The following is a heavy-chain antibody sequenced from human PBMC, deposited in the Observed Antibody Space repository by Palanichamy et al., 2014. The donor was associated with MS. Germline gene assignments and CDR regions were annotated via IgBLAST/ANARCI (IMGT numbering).Heavy chain of an antibody. CDR3: ARQGGGGRSFGN. J-gene: IGHJ4*02. Sequence: QLQLQESGPGLVKPSETLSLTCNVSGGSINSSTYYWGWIRQPPGKGLEWIGTIFYSGSPSYHPSLKSRVTIYVDTSKNQFSLKLSSVTAADTALYFCARQGGGGRSFGNWGQGTLVTVSS. D-gene: IGHD1-26*01. CDR2: IFYSGSP. V-gene: IGHV4-39*01. CDR1: GGSINSSTYY.